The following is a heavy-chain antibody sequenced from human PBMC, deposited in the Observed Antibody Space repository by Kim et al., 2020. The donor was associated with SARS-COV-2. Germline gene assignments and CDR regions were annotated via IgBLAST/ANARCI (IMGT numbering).Heavy chain of an antibody. Sequence: GGSLRLSCAASGFTFSSYGMSWVRQAPGKGLEWVANIKQDGSEKYYVDSVKGRFTISRDNAKNPLYLQMNSLRAEDTAVYYCASDYYYDSSGYYWEDYWG. D-gene: IGHD3-22*01. CDR1: GFTFSSYG. J-gene: IGHJ4*01. V-gene: IGHV3-7*01. CDR3: ASDYYYDSSGYYWEDY. CDR2: IKQDGSEK.